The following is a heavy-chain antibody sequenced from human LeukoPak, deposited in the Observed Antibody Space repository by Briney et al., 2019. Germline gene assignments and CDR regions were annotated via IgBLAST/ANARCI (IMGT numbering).Heavy chain of an antibody. CDR1: GGSISSYY. CDR3: ARQLRGEAVAGHLQPFDY. CDR2: IYYSEST. V-gene: IGHV4-59*08. D-gene: IGHD6-19*01. J-gene: IGHJ4*02. Sequence: SETLSLTCTVSGGSISSYYWNWIRQPPGKGLEWIGYIYYSESTNYNPSLKNRVTISVDTSKNQFSLKLSSVTAADTAVYFCARQLRGEAVAGHLQPFDYWGQGTLVTVSS.